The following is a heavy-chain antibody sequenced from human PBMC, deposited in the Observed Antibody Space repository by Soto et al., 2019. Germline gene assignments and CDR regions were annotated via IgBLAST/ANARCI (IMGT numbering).Heavy chain of an antibody. Sequence: EVQLLESGGGLVQPGGSLRLSCVASGFTFNNYAMTWVRQAPGKGLEWVSPISGGGDTTSYADSVKGRFTVSRDGSKNTLYLHMSSLRAEATALYYCAKGRGGSGSLTPRVDFWGQGTLVTVSS. CDR3: AKGRGGSGSLTPRVDF. V-gene: IGHV3-23*01. D-gene: IGHD3-10*01. CDR2: ISGGGDTT. CDR1: GFTFNNYA. J-gene: IGHJ4*02.